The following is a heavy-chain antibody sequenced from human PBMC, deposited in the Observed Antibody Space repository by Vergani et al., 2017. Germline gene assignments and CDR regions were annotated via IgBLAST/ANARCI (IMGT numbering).Heavy chain of an antibody. D-gene: IGHD6-6*01. V-gene: IGHV5-10-1*03. CDR3: ARAIAARFDP. CDR1: GYSFTSYC. Sequence: EVQLVLSGAEVKKPGESLRISCKGSGYSFTSYCISCVRQMPGKVLEWMGRIDPCDSYTNYSPSFQGNVTISADKSISTAYLQWSSLKASDTAMYYCARAIAARFDPWGQGTLVTVSS. CDR2: IDPCDSYT. J-gene: IGHJ5*02.